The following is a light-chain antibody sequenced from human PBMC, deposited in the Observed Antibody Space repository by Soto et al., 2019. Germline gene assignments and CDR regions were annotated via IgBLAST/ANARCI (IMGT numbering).Light chain of an antibody. Sequence: QTVVTQEPSFSVSPGGTVTLTCGLNSGSVSAGHYPSWYQQTPGQAPRTLIYDTNTLSSEVPDRFSGSILGNKAALTITGAQADDESDYYCVLYMGNGISVFGGGTKVTVL. V-gene: IGLV8-61*01. CDR2: DTN. CDR1: SGSVSAGHY. CDR3: VLYMGNGISV. J-gene: IGLJ3*02.